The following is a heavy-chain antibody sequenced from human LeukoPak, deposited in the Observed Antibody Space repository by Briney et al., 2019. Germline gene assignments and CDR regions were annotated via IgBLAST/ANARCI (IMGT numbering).Heavy chain of an antibody. Sequence: SETLSLTCAVYGGSFSGYYWSWIRQPPGEGLEWIGEINHSGSTNYNPSLKSRVTISVDTSKNQFSLKLSSVTAADTAVYYCARSLVVGATYPYHWGQGTLVTVSS. CDR2: INHSGST. J-gene: IGHJ5*02. CDR1: GGSFSGYY. V-gene: IGHV4-34*01. D-gene: IGHD1-26*01. CDR3: ARSLVVGATYPYH.